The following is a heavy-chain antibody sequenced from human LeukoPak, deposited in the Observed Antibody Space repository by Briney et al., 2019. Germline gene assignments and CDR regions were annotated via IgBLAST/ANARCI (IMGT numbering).Heavy chain of an antibody. CDR1: RFTFSNYW. D-gene: IGHD6-6*01. CDR2: IKSKTDGGTT. J-gene: IGHJ4*02. V-gene: IGHV3-15*01. CDR3: TTDPAARYSSSSLDY. Sequence: GGSLRLSCATSRFTFSNYWMSWLRQAPGKGLEWVGRIKSKTDGGTTDYAAPVKGRFTISRDDSKNTLYLQMNSLKTEDTAVYYCTTDPAARYSSSSLDYWGQGTLVTVSS.